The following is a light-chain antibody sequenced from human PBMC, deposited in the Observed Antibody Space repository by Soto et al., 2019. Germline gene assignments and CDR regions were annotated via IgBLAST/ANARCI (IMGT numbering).Light chain of an antibody. CDR2: AAS. J-gene: IGKJ4*01. V-gene: IGKV1-12*01. CDR1: QGISSR. CDR3: HQSNSFPLT. Sequence: DIPMTQSPSSVSASVGDRVTITCRASQGISSRLAWYQQKPGKAPNLLIYAASSLQSGVPSRFSGSGSETDFTLTIGSLQPEDFATYYCHQSNSFPLTFGGGTKVEIK.